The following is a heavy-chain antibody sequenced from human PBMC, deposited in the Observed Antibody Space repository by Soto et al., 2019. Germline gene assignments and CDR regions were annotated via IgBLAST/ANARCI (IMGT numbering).Heavy chain of an antibody. D-gene: IGHD6-13*01. CDR1: GFTFSSYA. CDR2: ISGSGGST. V-gene: IGHV3-23*01. J-gene: IGHJ4*02. Sequence: GGSLRLSCTASGFTFSSYAMSWVRQAPGKGLEWVSAISGSGGSTYYADSVKGRFTISRDNSKNTLYLQMNSLRAEDTAVYYCANTGYSSSWYNLLDFDYWGQGTLVTVSS. CDR3: ANTGYSSSWYNLLDFDY.